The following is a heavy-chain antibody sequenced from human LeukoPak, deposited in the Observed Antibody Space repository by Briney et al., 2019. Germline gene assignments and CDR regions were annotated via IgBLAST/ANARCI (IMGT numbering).Heavy chain of an antibody. Sequence: SETLSLTCGVSGYSISRGYYWAWIRQPPGKGLEWTGTIYHTGSTYYTPSLGSRVTISVDTSKNEFSLNLNSVTAADTAVYYCARAGWIITSGIDYWGQGALVTVSS. CDR3: ARAGWIITSGIDY. CDR1: GYSISRGYY. V-gene: IGHV4-38-2*01. CDR2: IYHTGST. D-gene: IGHD3-10*01. J-gene: IGHJ4*02.